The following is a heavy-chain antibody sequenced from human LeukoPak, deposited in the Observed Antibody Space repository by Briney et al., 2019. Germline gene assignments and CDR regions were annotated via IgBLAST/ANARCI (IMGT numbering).Heavy chain of an antibody. J-gene: IGHJ4*02. D-gene: IGHD2-2*01. V-gene: IGHV4-59*08. CDR1: GGSISSYH. Sequence: PSETLSLTCTVSGGSISSYHWSWIRQPPGKGPEGIGYIYYSGSTNYNPSLKSRVTISVDTSKNQFSLKLSSVTAADTAVYYCASLSYCSSTSCYVGYFDYWGQGTLVTVSS. CDR2: IYYSGST. CDR3: ASLSYCSSTSCYVGYFDY.